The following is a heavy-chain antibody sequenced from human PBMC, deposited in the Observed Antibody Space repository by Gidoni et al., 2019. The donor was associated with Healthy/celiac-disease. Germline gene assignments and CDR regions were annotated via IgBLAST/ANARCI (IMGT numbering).Heavy chain of an antibody. CDR3: ARTGEGSSSDFDY. V-gene: IGHV4-39*01. D-gene: IGHD6-6*01. J-gene: IGHJ4*02. CDR2: IYYSGST. Sequence: QLQLQESGPGLVKPSETLSLTCTVSGGSISSSSYYWGWIRQPPGKGLEWIGSIYYSGSTYYNPSLKSRVTISVDTSKNQFSLKLSSVTAADTAVYYCARTGEGSSSDFDYWGQGTLVTVSS. CDR1: GGSISSSSYY.